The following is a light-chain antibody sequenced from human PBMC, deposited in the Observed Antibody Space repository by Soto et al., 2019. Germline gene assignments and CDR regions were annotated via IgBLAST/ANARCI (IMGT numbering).Light chain of an antibody. Sequence: ENVLTQSPGTLSLSPGERATLSCRASQSVTSNFLAWYQQKPGQAPMLLIYGASTRAAGVPDRFSGSGSGTDFTLTITRLEPEDFAVYYCQQYGRSPLLYEFGQGTKLGVK. J-gene: IGKJ2*01. CDR2: GAS. V-gene: IGKV3-20*01. CDR1: QSVTSNF. CDR3: QQYGRSPLLYE.